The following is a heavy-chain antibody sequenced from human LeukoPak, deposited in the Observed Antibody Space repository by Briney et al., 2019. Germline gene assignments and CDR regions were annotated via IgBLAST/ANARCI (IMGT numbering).Heavy chain of an antibody. V-gene: IGHV3-30-3*01. CDR2: ISYDGSNK. D-gene: IGHD5-18*01. CDR3: AGGGIRGYSYKIDY. CDR1: GFTFSSYA. J-gene: IGHJ4*02. Sequence: PGGSLRLSCAASGFTFSSYAMHWVRQAPGKGLEWVAVISYDGSNKYYADSVKGRFTISRDNSKNTLYLQMNSLRAEDTAVYYCAGGGIRGYSYKIDYWGQGTLVTVSS.